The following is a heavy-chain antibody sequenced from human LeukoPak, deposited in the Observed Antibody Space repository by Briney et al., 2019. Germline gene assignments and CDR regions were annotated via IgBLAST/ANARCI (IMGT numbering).Heavy chain of an antibody. J-gene: IGHJ6*03. Sequence: GASVKVSCKVSGYTLTELSMHWVRQMPGKGLEWMGIIYPGDSDTRYSPSFQGQVTISADKSISTAYLQWSSLKASDTAMYYCARARNPYQTTVNYYYYYYMDVWGKGTTVTVSS. CDR2: IYPGDSDT. V-gene: IGHV5-51*03. CDR3: ARARNPYQTTVNYYYYYYMDV. D-gene: IGHD4-11*01. CDR1: GYTLTELS.